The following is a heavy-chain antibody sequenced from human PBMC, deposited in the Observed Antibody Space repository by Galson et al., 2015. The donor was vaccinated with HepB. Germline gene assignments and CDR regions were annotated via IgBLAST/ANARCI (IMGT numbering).Heavy chain of an antibody. CDR3: AKEACCFGGDFFDL. CDR1: GFIFGHHA. V-gene: IGHV3-23*01. D-gene: IGHD3-3*01. J-gene: IGHJ5*02. Sequence: SLRLPCATSGFIFGHHAMTWVRPAPGKGLQWVSTINGRGTITYYADSVKGRFTISRDNSKNTVFLLMNSLTTAATAVYYCAKEACCFGGDFFDLWGPGAQVAVSS. CDR2: INGRGTIT.